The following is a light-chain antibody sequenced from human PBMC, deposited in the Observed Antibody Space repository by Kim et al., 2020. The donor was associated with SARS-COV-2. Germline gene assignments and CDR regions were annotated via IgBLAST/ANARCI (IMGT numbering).Light chain of an antibody. CDR2: DVS. J-gene: IGLJ2*01. CDR1: SSDVGSYNY. Sequence: QSALTQPASVSGSPGQSLTISCTGTSSDVGSYNYVSWYQQHPGKAPKRMIYDVSKRPSGVSYRFSGSKSASTASLTISGLQAEDEADYYCSSYASSGTLVFGGGTKLTVL. CDR3: SSYASSGTLV. V-gene: IGLV2-14*03.